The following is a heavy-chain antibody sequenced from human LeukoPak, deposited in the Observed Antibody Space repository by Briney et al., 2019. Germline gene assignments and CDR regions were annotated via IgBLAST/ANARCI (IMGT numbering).Heavy chain of an antibody. CDR1: GFTFSSYA. Sequence: GSLRLSCAASGFTFSSYAMSWVRQAPGKGLEWVSAISGSGGSTYYADSVKGRFTISRDNSKNTLYLQMNSLRAEDTAVYYCAKPYYYDSSGYYYYYYMDVWGKGTTVTVSS. CDR2: ISGSGGST. J-gene: IGHJ6*03. V-gene: IGHV3-23*01. D-gene: IGHD3-22*01. CDR3: AKPYYYDSSGYYYYYYMDV.